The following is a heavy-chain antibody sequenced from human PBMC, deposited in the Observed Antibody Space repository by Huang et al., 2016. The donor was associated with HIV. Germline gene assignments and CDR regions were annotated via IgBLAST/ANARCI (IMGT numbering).Heavy chain of an antibody. CDR2: IYYSWIT. CDR3: ARGAQGKYCSGGSCYYFDY. D-gene: IGHD2-15*01. CDR1: GGSISNYY. Sequence: QVQLQESGPGLVKPSETLSLTCTVSGGSISNYYWSWILQPPGKGLEWIGYIYYSWITTYHPSLKSRVTISVYTSKTQFSLKLSSVTAADTAVYYCARGAQGKYCSGGSCYYFDYWGQGTLVTVSS. J-gene: IGHJ4*02. V-gene: IGHV4-59*01.